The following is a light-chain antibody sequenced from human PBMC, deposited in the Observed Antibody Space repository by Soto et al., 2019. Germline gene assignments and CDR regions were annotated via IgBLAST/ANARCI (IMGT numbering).Light chain of an antibody. V-gene: IGLV2-14*01. CDR1: SSDVGGYNY. Sequence: QSALTQPASVSGSPGQSITISCTGTSSDVGGYNYVSWYQQHPGKAPKRIIFEVSDRPSGISNRFAGSKSGNMASLTISGLQSEDEADYFCSSYTSTSALVFGGGTKVTVL. CDR2: EVS. J-gene: IGLJ2*01. CDR3: SSYTSTSALV.